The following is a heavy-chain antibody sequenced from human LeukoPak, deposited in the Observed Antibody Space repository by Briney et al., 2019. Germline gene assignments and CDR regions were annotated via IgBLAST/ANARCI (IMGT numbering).Heavy chain of an antibody. CDR3: ARGSVVVAATPGKFDY. CDR1: GYTFTSYG. CDR2: ISAYNGNT. V-gene: IGHV1-18*01. J-gene: IGHJ4*02. Sequence: ASVKVSCKASGYTFTSYGISWVRQAPGQGLEWMGWISAYNGNTNYAQKLQGRVTMTTDTSTSTAYMELRSLRSDDTAVCYCARGSVVVAATPGKFDYWGQGTLVTVSS. D-gene: IGHD2-15*01.